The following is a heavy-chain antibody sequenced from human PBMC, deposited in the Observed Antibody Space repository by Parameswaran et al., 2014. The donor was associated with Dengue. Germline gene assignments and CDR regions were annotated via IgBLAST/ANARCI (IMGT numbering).Heavy chain of an antibody. CDR2: ISSSSSYI. D-gene: IGHD3-3*01. V-gene: IGHV3-21*01. CDR3: ARETTIFGVVHQYYYMDV. J-gene: IGHJ6*03. Sequence: KWIRQPPGRGLEWVSYISSSSSYIYYADAVKGRFTISRDNAKNSVYLQMNSLGAEDTAVYYCARETTIFGVVHQYYYMDVWGKGTTVTVSS.